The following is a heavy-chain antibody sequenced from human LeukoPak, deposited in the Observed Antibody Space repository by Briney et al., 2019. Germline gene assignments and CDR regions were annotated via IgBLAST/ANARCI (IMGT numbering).Heavy chain of an antibody. V-gene: IGHV1-2*02. J-gene: IGHJ5*02. CDR2: INPNSGGT. D-gene: IGHD2-2*02. Sequence: ASVKVSCKASGYTFTGYYMHWVRQAPGQGLEWMGWINPNSGGTNYPQKFQGRVTMTRDTSISTAYMELSRLRSDDTAVYYCARGLGYCSSTSCYSYWFDPWGQGTLVTVSS. CDR1: GYTFTGYY. CDR3: ARGLGYCSSTSCYSYWFDP.